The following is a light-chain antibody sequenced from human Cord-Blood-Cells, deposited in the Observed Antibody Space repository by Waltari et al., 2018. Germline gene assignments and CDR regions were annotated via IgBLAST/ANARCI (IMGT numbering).Light chain of an antibody. J-gene: IGKJ1*01. CDR2: AAS. V-gene: IGKV1-39*01. CDR1: QSISSY. CDR3: QQSYSTLWT. Sequence: DIQMTQSPSSLSASVGDRVTITCRASQSISSYLNWSQQKPGKAPKLLIYAASSLQSGVPSRFSGSGSGTDFTLTISSLQPEDFATYDCQQSYSTLWTFGQGTKVEIK.